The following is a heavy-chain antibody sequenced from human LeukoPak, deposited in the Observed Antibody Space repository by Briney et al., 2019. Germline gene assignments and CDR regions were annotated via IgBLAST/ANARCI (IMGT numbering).Heavy chain of an antibody. V-gene: IGHV1-46*01. D-gene: IGHD4-17*01. CDR1: VDTLSRYN. J-gene: IGHJ4*02. Sequence: ASVKVSSKAPVDTLSRYNIRCVRDTPGQGPEWMGQISPSGATTYAQKFKCRVTMTRDKSTSTVNMDLSDLTFEETAVYHCAKHSGAYGPDYWGQGTLLTVSS. CDR3: AKHSGAYGPDY. CDR2: ISPSGAT.